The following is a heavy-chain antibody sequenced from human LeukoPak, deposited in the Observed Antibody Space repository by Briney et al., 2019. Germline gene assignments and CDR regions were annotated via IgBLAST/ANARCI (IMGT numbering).Heavy chain of an antibody. CDR2: ITRSTSTI. J-gene: IGHJ3*02. CDR3: ARERGSWYGAFDI. D-gene: IGHD6-13*01. V-gene: IGHV3-48*02. CDR1: GFTFSSYS. Sequence: GGSLRLSCAASGFTFSSYSLNWVRQAPGKGLEWVSYITRSTSTIYYADSVKGRFTISRDNAKNSLYLQMNSLRDEDTAVYYCARERGSWYGAFDIWGQGTMVTVSS.